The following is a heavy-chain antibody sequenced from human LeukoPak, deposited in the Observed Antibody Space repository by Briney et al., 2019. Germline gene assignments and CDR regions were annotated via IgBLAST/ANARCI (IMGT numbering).Heavy chain of an antibody. CDR1: GFTFSSYS. D-gene: IGHD3-22*01. Sequence: PGGSLRLSCAASGFTFSSYSMNWVRQAPGKGLEWVSYISSSSSTIYYADSAKGRFTISRDNAKNSLYLQMNSLRAEDTAVYYCARGGYDSSGYYFDYWGQGTLVTVSS. CDR2: ISSSSSTI. V-gene: IGHV3-48*01. CDR3: ARGGYDSSGYYFDY. J-gene: IGHJ4*02.